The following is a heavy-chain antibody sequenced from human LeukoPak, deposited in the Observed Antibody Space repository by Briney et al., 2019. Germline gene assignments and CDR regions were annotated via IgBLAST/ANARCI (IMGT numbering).Heavy chain of an antibody. V-gene: IGHV4-59*01. D-gene: IGHD6-6*01. CDR2: IYYSGST. J-gene: IGHJ4*02. CDR1: GVSFSSYY. Sequence: PSETLSLTCTVYGVSFSSYYWTWIRQPPGKGLEWMGYIYYSGSTNYNPSLKSRVTMSLATTKNQFSLKLTSVTAADTAVYYCATGDSSSSVDYWGQGTLVTVSS. CDR3: ATGDSSSSVDY.